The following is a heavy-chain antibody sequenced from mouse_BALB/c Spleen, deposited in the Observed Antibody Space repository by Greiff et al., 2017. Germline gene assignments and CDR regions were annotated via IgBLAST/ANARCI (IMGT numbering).Heavy chain of an antibody. Sequence: EVQGVESGGGLVQPGGSLRLSCATSGFTFTDYYMSWVRQPPGKALEWLGFIRNKANGYTTEYSASVKGRFTISRDNSQSILYLQMNTLRAEDSATYYCARSSTMITAYYAMGYWGQGTSVTVSS. CDR1: GFTFTDYY. CDR3: ARSSTMITAYYAMGY. CDR2: IRNKANGYTT. V-gene: IGHV7-3*02. D-gene: IGHD2-4*01. J-gene: IGHJ4*01.